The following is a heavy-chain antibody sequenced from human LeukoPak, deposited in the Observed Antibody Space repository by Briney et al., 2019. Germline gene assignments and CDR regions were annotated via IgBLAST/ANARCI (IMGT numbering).Heavy chain of an antibody. D-gene: IGHD3-22*01. CDR2: INPYGGGT. CDR3: ARDPRLSSGYSTGILWYFDL. V-gene: IGHV1-46*01. CDR1: GYTFTSYN. J-gene: IGHJ2*01. Sequence: ASVKVSCKASGYTFTSYNMHWVRHAPGQGLEWMGIINPYGGGTSYAQKFQGRVTMTRDTSTSTVYMDLSSLISEDTDVCYCARDPRLSSGYSTGILWYFDLWGRGTQVTVSS.